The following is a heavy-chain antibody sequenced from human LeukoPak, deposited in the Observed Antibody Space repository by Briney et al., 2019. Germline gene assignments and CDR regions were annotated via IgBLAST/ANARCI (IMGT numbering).Heavy chain of an antibody. V-gene: IGHV3-21*01. CDR2: ISSSSSYI. CDR3: ARDFDSTSPIDY. D-gene: IGHD2-2*01. Sequence: PGGYLRLSSAASGFTFSSYSMNWVRQAPGKGLEWVSSISSSSSYIYYADSVKGRFTISRDNAKNSLYLQMNSLRAEDTAVYYCARDFDSTSPIDYWGQGTLVTVSS. J-gene: IGHJ4*02. CDR1: GFTFSSYS.